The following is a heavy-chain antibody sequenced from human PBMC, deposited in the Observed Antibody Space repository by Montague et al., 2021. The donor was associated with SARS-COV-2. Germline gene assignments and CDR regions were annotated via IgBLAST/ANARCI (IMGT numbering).Heavy chain of an antibody. CDR2: IIHGGST. J-gene: IGHJ6*03. CDR3: ARLRDGVVPSPILGIGPYFTYYYMDV. D-gene: IGHD2-15*01. Sequence: SETLSLTCAVHGGSFSGYYWNWIRRRPGKGLEWIGEIIHGGSTNYNPSLKNRLTISADTSKNQFSLKLTSVAATDTAVYYCARLRDGVVPSPILGIGPYFTYYYMDVWGKGTTVTVS. V-gene: IGHV4-34*12. CDR1: GGSFSGYY.